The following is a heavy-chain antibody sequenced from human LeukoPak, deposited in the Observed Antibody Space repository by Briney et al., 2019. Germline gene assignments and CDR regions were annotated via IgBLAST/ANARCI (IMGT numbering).Heavy chain of an antibody. Sequence: SETLSLTCTVSGGSISSYYWSWIRQSPGKGLEWIGYIYYSGSTNYNPSLKSRVTISVDTSKNQLSLKLSSVTAADTAVYYCARSTMVRGVITNDAFDIWGQGTMVTVSS. CDR2: IYYSGST. J-gene: IGHJ3*02. V-gene: IGHV4-59*01. CDR1: GGSISSYY. D-gene: IGHD3-10*01. CDR3: ARSTMVRGVITNDAFDI.